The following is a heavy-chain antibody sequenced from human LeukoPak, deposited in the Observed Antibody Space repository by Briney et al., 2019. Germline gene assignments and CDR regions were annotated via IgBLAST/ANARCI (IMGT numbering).Heavy chain of an antibody. Sequence: GGSLRLSCAASGFTFGSYSMNWVRQAPGKGLEWVSSISSSSSYIYYADSVKGRFTISRDNAKNSLYLQMNSLRAEDTAVYYCARHFMGYYDSSGYYYFPFDYWGQGTLVTVSS. CDR3: ARHFMGYYDSSGYYYFPFDY. V-gene: IGHV3-21*01. J-gene: IGHJ4*02. D-gene: IGHD3-22*01. CDR1: GFTFGSYS. CDR2: ISSSSSYI.